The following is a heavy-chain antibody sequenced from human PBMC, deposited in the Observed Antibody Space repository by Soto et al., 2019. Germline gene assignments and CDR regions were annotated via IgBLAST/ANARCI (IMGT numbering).Heavy chain of an antibody. CDR2: IAYDGRNK. CDR3: ARELDRVFDY. V-gene: IGHV3-30*04. CDR1: GFTFSSYA. Sequence: QVQLVESGGGVVQPGRSLRLSCAASGFTFSSYAMHWVRQAPGKGLEWVAVIAYDGRNKYYADSVKGRFTISRDNSKNTLDLQMNSLRIEDTAVYYCARELDRVFDYWGQGTLVTVSS. D-gene: IGHD1-1*01. J-gene: IGHJ4*02.